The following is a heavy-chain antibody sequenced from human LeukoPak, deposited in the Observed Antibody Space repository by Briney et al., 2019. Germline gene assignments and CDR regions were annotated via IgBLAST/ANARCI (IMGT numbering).Heavy chain of an antibody. CDR1: GGSISSNSYY. J-gene: IGHJ6*03. CDR2: IYTSGSI. Sequence: PSETLSLTCTVSGGSISSNSYYWSWIRQPAGKGLEWIGRIYTSGSINYNPSLKSRVTISVDTSKNQFSLKLSSVTAADTAVYYCARGPLTQTPYYYYYYYMDVWGKGTTVTVSS. CDR3: ARGPLTQTPYYYYYYYMDV. V-gene: IGHV4-61*02.